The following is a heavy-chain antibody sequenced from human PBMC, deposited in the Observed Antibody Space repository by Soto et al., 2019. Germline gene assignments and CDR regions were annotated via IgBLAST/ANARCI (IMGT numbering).Heavy chain of an antibody. CDR2: IYYSGST. V-gene: IGHV4-59*08. Sequence: PSETLSLTCSVSGGSISSYYWSWIRQPPGKGLEWIGYIYYSGSTNYNPSLKSRVTISVDTSKNQFSLKLSSVTAADTAVYYCARQNDFWSGSYNWFDPSGQGTLVTVSS. D-gene: IGHD3-3*01. J-gene: IGHJ5*02. CDR3: ARQNDFWSGSYNWFDP. CDR1: GGSISSYY.